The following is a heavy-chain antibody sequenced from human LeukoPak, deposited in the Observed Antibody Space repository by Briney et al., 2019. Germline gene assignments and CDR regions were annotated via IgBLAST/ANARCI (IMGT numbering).Heavy chain of an antibody. CDR3: ALHGSGWYSTGRRRLDY. V-gene: IGHV3-30-3*01. CDR1: GFTFGTYA. D-gene: IGHD6-19*01. CDR2: ISSHGSNK. Sequence: GGSLRLSCAASGFTFGTYAMHWVRQAPGKGLEWVAVISSHGSNKFYADSVKGRFTISRDNSKNTLYLQVNSLRAEDTAVYYCALHGSGWYSTGRRRLDYWGQGTLVTVSS. J-gene: IGHJ4*02.